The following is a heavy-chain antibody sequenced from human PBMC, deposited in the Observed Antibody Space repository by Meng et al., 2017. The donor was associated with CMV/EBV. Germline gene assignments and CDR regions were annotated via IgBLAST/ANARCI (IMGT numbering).Heavy chain of an antibody. V-gene: IGHV1-2*02. J-gene: IGHJ4*02. CDR3: ARDDGSLDY. Sequence: HVPLVQAGVEGEKPWASVNASCKASGYTFTGSYMPWVRQAPGQGLEWMGWINPNSGGTNYAQKFQGRVTMTRDTSISTAYMELSRLRSDDTAVYYCARDDGSLDYWGQGTLVTVSS. D-gene: IGHD2-15*01. CDR1: GYTFTGSY. CDR2: INPNSGGT.